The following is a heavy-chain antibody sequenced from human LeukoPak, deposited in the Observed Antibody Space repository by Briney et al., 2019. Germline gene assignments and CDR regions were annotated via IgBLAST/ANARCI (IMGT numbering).Heavy chain of an antibody. CDR3: ARSASGWGFDD. Sequence: GESLKISCKGSGYNFTTYWVAWVRHMPGKGLEWVGIIFPGDSDTRYRPSFQGQVTTSADKSISTAYLQWSSLKASDTAMYYCARSASGWGFDDWGQGTLVTVSS. J-gene: IGHJ4*02. D-gene: IGHD6-19*01. CDR1: GYNFTTYW. CDR2: IFPGDSDT. V-gene: IGHV5-51*01.